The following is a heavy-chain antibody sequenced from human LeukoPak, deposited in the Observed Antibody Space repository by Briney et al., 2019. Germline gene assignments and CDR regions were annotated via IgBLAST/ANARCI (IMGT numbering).Heavy chain of an antibody. Sequence: GGSLRLSCAASGFTFSSYGMHWVRQAPGKGLEGVAFIWYDGSNKYYADSVKGRFTISRDNSKNTLYLQMNSLRAEDTAVYYCAKGEKKRWIQLWSNPYYWGQGTLVTVSS. CDR3: AKGEKKRWIQLWSNPYY. D-gene: IGHD5-18*01. J-gene: IGHJ4*02. CDR2: IWYDGSNK. V-gene: IGHV3-30*02. CDR1: GFTFSSYG.